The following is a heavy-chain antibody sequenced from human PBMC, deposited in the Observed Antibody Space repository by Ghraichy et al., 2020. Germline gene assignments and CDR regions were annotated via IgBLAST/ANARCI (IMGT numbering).Heavy chain of an antibody. CDR2: IYYSGST. Sequence: SETLSLTCTVSGGSISSSSYYWGWIRQPPGKGLEWIGSIYYSGSTYYNPSLKSRVTISVDTSKNQFSLKLSSVTAADTAVYYCARSAPRSPPAFDIWGQGTMVTVSS. CDR3: ARSAPRSPPAFDI. J-gene: IGHJ3*02. CDR1: GGSISSSSYY. D-gene: IGHD4-17*01. V-gene: IGHV4-39*01.